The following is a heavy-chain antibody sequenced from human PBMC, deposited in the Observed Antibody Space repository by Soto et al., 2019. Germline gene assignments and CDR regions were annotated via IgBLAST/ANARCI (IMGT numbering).Heavy chain of an antibody. CDR1: GYTFIRYG. Sequence: QVQLVQSAAEVKKPGASVKVSCKASGYTFIRYGITWVRQAPGQGLEWMGWISPCNDYTIYAQKLQGRVTMTTDTSTXTXYXXLRGLKSDDTAVYYCARGGYYDNSWGKLSHYGLDVWGQGTSVTVS. D-gene: IGHD3-16*01. J-gene: IGHJ6*02. CDR2: ISPCNDYT. CDR3: ARGGYYDNSWGKLSHYGLDV. V-gene: IGHV1-18*01.